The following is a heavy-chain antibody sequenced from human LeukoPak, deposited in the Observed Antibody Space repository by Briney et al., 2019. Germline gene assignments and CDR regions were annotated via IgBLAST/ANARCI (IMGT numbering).Heavy chain of an antibody. D-gene: IGHD3-22*01. V-gene: IGHV6-1*01. J-gene: IGHJ1*01. CDR3: ARSGYFAEYFQH. CDR1: GDSVSSNSAA. CDR2: TYYRSKWSN. Sequence: SQTLSLTCAISGDSVSSNSAAWNWIRQSPSRGLEWLGRTYYRSKWSNDYAVFVKGRITINPDTSKNQFSLQLNSVTPEDTAVYYCARSGYFAEYFQHWGQGTLLTVSS.